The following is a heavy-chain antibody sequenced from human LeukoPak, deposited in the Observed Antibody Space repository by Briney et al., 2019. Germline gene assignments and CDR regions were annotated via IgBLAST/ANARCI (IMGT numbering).Heavy chain of an antibody. CDR2: MRSSRSYK. CDR3: ARGRNIVVLPAAPRYYYYFYYMDV. Sequence: GGSLRLSCAASGFIFGNCGMNWVRPAPGKGLEWVSSMRSSRSYKYQVDSVKGRFTISRDNAKNSLYLRRNSQRAEETAVSCCARGRNIVVLPAAPRYYYYFYYMDVWGKGTTVTVSS. V-gene: IGHV3-21*06. CDR1: GFIFGNCG. D-gene: IGHD2-2*01. J-gene: IGHJ6*03.